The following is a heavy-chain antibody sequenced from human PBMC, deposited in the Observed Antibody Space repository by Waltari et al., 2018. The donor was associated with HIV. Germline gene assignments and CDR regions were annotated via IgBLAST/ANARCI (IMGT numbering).Heavy chain of an antibody. CDR2: IYFSGHT. J-gene: IGHJ6*02. CDR1: GGSISSSSYY. Sequence: QLQLQESGPGLVKPSETLSLTCTVSGGSISSSSYYWAWIRPPPGKGLEWIGSIYFSGHTSTNPPLKSRDTRSVATSKNQFSLKLRSVTAADTAVYYCARQQRITMLPGVIITSPLGDGMDVWGQGTTVTVAS. D-gene: IGHD3-10*01. CDR3: ARQQRITMLPGVIITSPLGDGMDV. V-gene: IGHV4-39*01.